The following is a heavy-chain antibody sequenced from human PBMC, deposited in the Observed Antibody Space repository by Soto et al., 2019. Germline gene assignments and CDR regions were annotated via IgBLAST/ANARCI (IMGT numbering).Heavy chain of an antibody. J-gene: IGHJ5*02. Sequence: QITLKESGPTLVKPTQTLTLTCTFSGFSLSTSGVGVGWIRQPPGKALEWLALIYWDDDKRYSPSLKSRLTITKDTSKNRVVLTMTNMDPVDTATYYCAHSYQLLFRGWFDPWGQGSLVTVSS. V-gene: IGHV2-5*02. CDR1: GFSLSTSGVG. CDR3: AHSYQLLFRGWFDP. D-gene: IGHD2-2*01. CDR2: IYWDDDK.